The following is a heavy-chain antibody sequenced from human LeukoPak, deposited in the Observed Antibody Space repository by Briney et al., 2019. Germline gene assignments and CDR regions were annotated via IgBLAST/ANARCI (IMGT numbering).Heavy chain of an antibody. J-gene: IGHJ3*01. Sequence: PGGSLRLSCAASGFTFSTYCMTWLRQTPGKGLEWVANIKPDGDEKYYVDSVKGRFTISRDNAKNSLYLQMDSLTAEDTALYYCAMKAVPRPRLHDAFDFWGQGTVVSVSS. CDR1: GFTFSTYC. CDR2: IKPDGDEK. CDR3: AMKAVPRPRLHDAFDF. V-gene: IGHV3-7*01. D-gene: IGHD5-24*01.